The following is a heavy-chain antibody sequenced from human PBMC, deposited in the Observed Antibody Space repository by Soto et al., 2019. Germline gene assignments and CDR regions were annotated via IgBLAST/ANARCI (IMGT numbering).Heavy chain of an antibody. V-gene: IGHV1-8*01. Sequence: QVQLVQSGAEVKKPGASVKVSCQASGYTFTSYDITWVRQATGQGLEWMGWMNPNSGNTGYAQKFQGRVTMTRNTSIRTAYMELRSLRSEDTVVYYCAVYHIVFGVVAAKLVNYWGQGTLVTVSS. CDR3: AVYHIVFGVVAAKLVNY. D-gene: IGHD2-15*01. CDR1: GYTFTSYD. J-gene: IGHJ4*02. CDR2: MNPNSGNT.